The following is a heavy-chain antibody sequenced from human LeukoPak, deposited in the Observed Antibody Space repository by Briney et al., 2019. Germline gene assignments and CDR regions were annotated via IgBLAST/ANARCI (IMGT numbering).Heavy chain of an antibody. CDR1: GGSISTYY. CDR3: ARIAVAGRAYFDY. CDR2: IYNSGST. J-gene: IGHJ4*02. D-gene: IGHD6-19*01. Sequence: PSETLSLTCTVSGGSISTYYWSWIRQPPGKGLEWIGHIYNSGSTNYSPSLKSRVTISVDTSKNQFSLKLTSVTAADTAVYYCARIAVAGRAYFDYWGQGTLVTVSS. V-gene: IGHV4-59*01.